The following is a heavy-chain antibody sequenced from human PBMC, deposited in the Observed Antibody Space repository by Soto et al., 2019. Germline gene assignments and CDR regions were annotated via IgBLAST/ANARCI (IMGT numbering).Heavy chain of an antibody. D-gene: IGHD3-22*01. CDR2: INFSGRA. Sequence: PSETLSLTCDVSGGSVNSDDYFWGWVRQPPGKGLEWIGSINFSGRAYYNPSLQSRVTMSVDASKNQFSLRLTSVTAADTALYYCARHKVMIMVITHLYYFDYWCQGTLVTASS. CDR3: ARHKVMIMVITHLYYFDY. CDR1: GGSVNSDDYF. J-gene: IGHJ4*02. V-gene: IGHV4-39*01.